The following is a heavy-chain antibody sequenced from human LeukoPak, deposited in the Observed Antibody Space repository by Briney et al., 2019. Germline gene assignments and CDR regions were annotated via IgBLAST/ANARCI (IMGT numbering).Heavy chain of an antibody. CDR3: AGLSYYYGSGVPYYFDY. J-gene: IGHJ4*02. Sequence: PGGSLRLSCAASGFSFSSYWMHWVRQAPGEGLVWVSHINTDGSSTNYADSVKGRFTISRDNSKNTLNLQMNSLRAEDTAVYYCAGLSYYYGSGVPYYFDYWGQGTLVTVSS. V-gene: IGHV3-74*01. CDR1: GFSFSSYW. CDR2: INTDGSST. D-gene: IGHD3-10*01.